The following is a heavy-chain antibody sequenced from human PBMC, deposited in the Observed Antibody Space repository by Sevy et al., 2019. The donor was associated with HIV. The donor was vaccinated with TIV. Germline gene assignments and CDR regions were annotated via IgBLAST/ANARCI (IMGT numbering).Heavy chain of an antibody. CDR2: ISSNGGST. CDR3: VKDLMITFGGVIATDY. D-gene: IGHD3-16*02. V-gene: IGHV3-64D*06. Sequence: GGSLRLSCSASGFTFSSYAMHWVRQAPGKGLEYVSAISSNGGSTYYADSVKGRLTISRDNSKNTLYLQMSSLRAEDTAVYYCVKDLMITFGGVIATDYWGQGTLVTVSS. J-gene: IGHJ4*02. CDR1: GFTFSSYA.